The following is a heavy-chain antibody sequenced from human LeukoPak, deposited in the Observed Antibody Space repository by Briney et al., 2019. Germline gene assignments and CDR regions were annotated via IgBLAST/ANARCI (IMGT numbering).Heavy chain of an antibody. J-gene: IGHJ4*02. CDR3: ARDAAHSHFDY. V-gene: IGHV3-33*01. CDR2: IWYDGSNK. Sequence: GSLRLSCAASGFTFSSYGMHWVRQAPGKGLEWVAVIWYDGSNKYYADSVKGRFTISRDNSKNTLYLQMNSLRAEDTAVYYCARDAAHSHFDYWGQGTLVTVSS. CDR1: GFTFSSYG.